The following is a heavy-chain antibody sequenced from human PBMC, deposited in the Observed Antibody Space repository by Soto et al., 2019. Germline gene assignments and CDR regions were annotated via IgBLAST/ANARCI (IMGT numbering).Heavy chain of an antibody. CDR3: ARDRPDISNPTDHPMFDY. D-gene: IGHD6-6*01. CDR1: GFIFHRPL. J-gene: IGHJ4*02. CDR2: INSDGSST. V-gene: IGHV3-74*01. Sequence: GALRLSFEDPGFIFHRPLVHWGPPTSEEGVVWVSRINSDGSSTAYADSVKGRFTISRDNAKNTLYLQMNSLRVEDTAVYYCARDRPDISNPTDHPMFDYWGQGTQVTVSS.